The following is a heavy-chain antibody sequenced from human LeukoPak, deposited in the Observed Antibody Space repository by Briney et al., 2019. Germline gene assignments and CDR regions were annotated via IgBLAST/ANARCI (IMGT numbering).Heavy chain of an antibody. CDR2: LNSNTGNT. V-gene: IGHV1-8*01. D-gene: IGHD5-24*01. CDR3: ARSGNGYNFPFDF. CDR1: GYTFTSYD. J-gene: IGHJ4*02. Sequence: GASVKVSCKAPGYTFTSYDINWVRQATGQGLEWMGWLNSNTGNTGYAQKFQGRVTMTRNTSISTAYMELSSLRSEDTAVYYCARSGNGYNFPFDFWGQGTLVTVSS.